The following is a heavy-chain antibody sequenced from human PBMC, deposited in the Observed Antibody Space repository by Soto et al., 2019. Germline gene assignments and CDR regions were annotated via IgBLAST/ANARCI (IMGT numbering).Heavy chain of an antibody. CDR2: ISAYTGNT. D-gene: IGHD3-3*01. Sequence: ASVKVSCKASGYTFTSYGISWVRQAPGQGLEWMGWISAYTGNTNYALKLQGRVTITTDTSTTTAYMELRSLTSDDTAVYFCARGASSLVLRFSEWSPYGMDVWGQGTTVTVSS. CDR1: GYTFTSYG. V-gene: IGHV1-18*04. CDR3: ARGASSLVLRFSEWSPYGMDV. J-gene: IGHJ6*02.